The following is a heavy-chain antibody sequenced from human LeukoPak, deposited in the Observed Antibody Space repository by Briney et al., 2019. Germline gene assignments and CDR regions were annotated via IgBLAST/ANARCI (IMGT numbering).Heavy chain of an antibody. Sequence: SETLSLTCAVYGGSFSGYYWSWIRQPPGKGLEWIGGINHSGSTNYNPSLKSRVTISVDTSKNQFSLKLSSVTAADTAVYYCARGFPYYYDSSGYSPYYFDYWGQGTLVTVSS. D-gene: IGHD3-22*01. CDR2: INHSGST. J-gene: IGHJ4*02. V-gene: IGHV4-34*01. CDR3: ARGFPYYYDSSGYSPYYFDY. CDR1: GGSFSGYY.